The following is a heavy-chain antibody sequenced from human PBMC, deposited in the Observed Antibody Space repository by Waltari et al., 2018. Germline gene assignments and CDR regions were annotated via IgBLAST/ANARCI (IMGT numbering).Heavy chain of an antibody. Sequence: QVQLVQSGAEVKKPGSSVKVPCKASGGTFSSYAISWVRQAPGQGLEWMGGIIPIFGTANYAQKFQGRVTITADESTSTAYMELSSLRSEDTAVSYCARRGNGRLHFDYWGQGTLVTVSS. CDR3: ARRGNGRLHFDY. J-gene: IGHJ4*02. V-gene: IGHV1-69*13. CDR1: GGTFSSYA. CDR2: IIPIFGTA. D-gene: IGHD1-26*01.